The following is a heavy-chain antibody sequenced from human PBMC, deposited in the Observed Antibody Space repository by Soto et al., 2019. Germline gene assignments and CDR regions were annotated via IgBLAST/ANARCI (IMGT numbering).Heavy chain of an antibody. CDR1: GGTFSSYA. D-gene: IGHD2-2*01. CDR2: IIPIFGTA. V-gene: IGHV1-69*13. Sequence: SVKVSCKASGGTFSSYAISWVRQAPGQGLEWMGGIIPIFGTANYAQKFQGRVTITADESTSTAYMELSSLRSEDTAVYYCARGSSQLDYYYYGMDVWGQGTTVTVSS. CDR3: ARGSSQLDYYYYGMDV. J-gene: IGHJ6*02.